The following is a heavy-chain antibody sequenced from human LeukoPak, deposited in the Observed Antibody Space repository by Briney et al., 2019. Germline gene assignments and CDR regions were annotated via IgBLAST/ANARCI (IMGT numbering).Heavy chain of an antibody. V-gene: IGHV4-59*01. Sequence: SETLSLTCTVSGGSISSYYWSWIRQPPGKGPEWIGYIYYSGSTNYNPSLKSRVTISVDTSKNQFSLKLSSVTAADAAVYYCASASPHYYDSSGYVIGAFDIWGQGTMVTVSS. J-gene: IGHJ3*02. CDR2: IYYSGST. D-gene: IGHD3-22*01. CDR3: ASASPHYYDSSGYVIGAFDI. CDR1: GGSISSYY.